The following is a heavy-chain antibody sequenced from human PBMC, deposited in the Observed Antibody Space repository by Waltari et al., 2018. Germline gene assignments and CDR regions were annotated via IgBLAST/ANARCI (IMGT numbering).Heavy chain of an antibody. D-gene: IGHD6-19*01. Sequence: QVQLQESGPGLVKPSETLSLTCTVSGGSISSYYWSWIRQPPGKGLEWIGYIYYSGSTNSSPPLKSRATISVDTSKNQFSLKLSSVTAADTAVYYCARGGGGGWPENFDYWGQGTLVTVSS. CDR3: ARGGGGGWPENFDY. CDR2: IYYSGST. J-gene: IGHJ4*02. CDR1: GGSISSYY. V-gene: IGHV4-59*01.